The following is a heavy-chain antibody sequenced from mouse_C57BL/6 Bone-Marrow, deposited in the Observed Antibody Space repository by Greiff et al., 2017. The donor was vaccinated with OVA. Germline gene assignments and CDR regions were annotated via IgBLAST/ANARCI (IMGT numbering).Heavy chain of an antibody. V-gene: IGHV14-4*01. CDR3: TSAIRNYYGSSFDY. CDR2: IDPENGDT. Sequence: VHVKQSGAELVRPGASVKLSCTASGFNIKDDYMHWVKQRPEQGLEWIGWIDPENGDTEYASKFQGKATITADTSSNTAYLQLSSLTSEDTAVYYCTSAIRNYYGSSFDYWGQGTTLTVSS. CDR1: GFNIKDDY. D-gene: IGHD1-1*01. J-gene: IGHJ2*01.